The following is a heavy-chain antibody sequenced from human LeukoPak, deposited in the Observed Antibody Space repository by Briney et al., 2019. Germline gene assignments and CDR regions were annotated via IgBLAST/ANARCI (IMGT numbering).Heavy chain of an antibody. CDR1: GFIFRDFS. V-gene: IGHV3-23*01. CDR2: MSGTSGIST. D-gene: IGHD3-22*01. Sequence: GGSLRLSCSVSGFIFRDFSMSWVRQAPGKGLEWVSAMSGTSGISTYYADSVKGRFTISRDNSKNTLSLQMNSLRADDTAVYYCAKEDSSGYYAPDYWGQGTLVTVSS. CDR3: AKEDSSGYYAPDY. J-gene: IGHJ4*02.